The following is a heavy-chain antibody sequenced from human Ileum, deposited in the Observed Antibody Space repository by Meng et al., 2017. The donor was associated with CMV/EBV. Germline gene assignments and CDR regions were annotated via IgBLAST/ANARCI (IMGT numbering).Heavy chain of an antibody. Sequence: QVHRQESGPGLVRPSETLSLTCTVSGDSISNYFWSWIRQPAEKKLEWIGRISPSGNINYIPSLKGRVTMSLDTSNNQIFLNLTSVTAADTALYYCARGESRGYYYFDYWGQGILVTVSS. J-gene: IGHJ4*02. D-gene: IGHD3-22*01. CDR2: ISPSGNI. V-gene: IGHV4-4*07. CDR3: ARGESRGYYYFDY. CDR1: GDSISNYF.